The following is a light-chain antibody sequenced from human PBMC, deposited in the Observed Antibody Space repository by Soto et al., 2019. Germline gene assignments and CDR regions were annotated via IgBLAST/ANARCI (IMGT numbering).Light chain of an antibody. J-gene: IGLJ3*02. V-gene: IGLV2-11*01. CDR3: CSHAGSHTWV. CDR1: SGDVGGYNY. Sequence: QSVLTQPRSVSESPGQSVTISCTGTSGDVGGYNYVSWYQQHPGKAPKVIIYDVTKRPSGVPDRFSASKSGNTASLTISGLQAEDEADYYCCSHAGSHTWVFGGGTKVTVL. CDR2: DVT.